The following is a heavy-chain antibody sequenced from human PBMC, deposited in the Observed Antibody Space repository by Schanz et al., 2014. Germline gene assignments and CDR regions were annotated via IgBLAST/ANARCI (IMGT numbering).Heavy chain of an antibody. CDR1: GITFSDYA. CDR2: IASGGSHT. D-gene: IGHD3-3*01. J-gene: IGHJ6*02. Sequence: EVQLLESGGALEQPGGSLRLSCAASGITFSDYAMSWVRQAPGKGLEWVSTIASGGSHTFYADSVTGRFTISGDNSKNTLYLPMNSLRVEHTAIYYCAKIWKAHHLTGRPGWSDGMDVWGQGTKVAV. V-gene: IGHV3-23*01. CDR3: AKIWKAHHLTGRPGWSDGMDV.